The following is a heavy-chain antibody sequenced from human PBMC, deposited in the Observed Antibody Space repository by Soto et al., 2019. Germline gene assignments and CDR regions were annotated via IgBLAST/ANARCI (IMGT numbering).Heavy chain of an antibody. J-gene: IGHJ4*02. Sequence: QVQLQESGPGLVKPSETLSLTCTVSGGSISSYYWSWIWQPPGKGLEWIGSIYYSGSTNYNPSLKSRVTISVDTSKNQFSLKLSSVTAADTALFYCARAACCTTGVCPDNFDYWGQGTLVTVSS. V-gene: IGHV4-59*01. CDR2: IYYSGST. CDR3: ARAACCTTGVCPDNFDY. CDR1: GGSISSYY. D-gene: IGHD2-8*01.